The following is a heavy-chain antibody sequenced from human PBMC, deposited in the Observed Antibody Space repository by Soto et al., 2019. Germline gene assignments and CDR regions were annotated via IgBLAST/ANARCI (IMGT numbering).Heavy chain of an antibody. CDR1: GFTFSSYW. V-gene: IGHV3-7*01. CDR3: ARDKEVSSSWLYALYYYYGMDV. D-gene: IGHD6-13*01. Sequence: GGSLRLSCAASGFTFSSYWMSWVRQAPGKGLEWVANIKQDGSEKYYVDSVKGRFTISRDNAKNSLYLQMNSLRAEDTAVYYCARDKEVSSSWLYALYYYYGMDVWGQGTTVTVS. CDR2: IKQDGSEK. J-gene: IGHJ6*02.